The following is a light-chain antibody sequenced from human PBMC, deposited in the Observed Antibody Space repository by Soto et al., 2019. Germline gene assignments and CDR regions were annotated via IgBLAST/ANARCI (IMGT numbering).Light chain of an antibody. J-gene: IGKJ1*01. V-gene: IGKV1-5*01. Sequence: DIPMTQAPSTLSASVGDRVTITCRASQGVSRWLAWYQQKPGKAPKLLIYDASSLESGVPSRFSGSGSGTEFTLTISGLQPDDFATYYCQQYDSYSPWTFGQGTKVEIK. CDR3: QQYDSYSPWT. CDR2: DAS. CDR1: QGVSRW.